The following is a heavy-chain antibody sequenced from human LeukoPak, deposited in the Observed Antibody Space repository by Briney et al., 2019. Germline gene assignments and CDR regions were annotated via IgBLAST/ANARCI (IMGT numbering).Heavy chain of an antibody. CDR1: GGSISSSNW. CDR2: IYHSGST. D-gene: IGHD2/OR15-2a*01. Sequence: SETLSLTCAVSGGSISSSNWWSWVRQPPGKGLEWIGEIYHSGSTNYNPSLKSRVAISVDASKNQFSLKLSSVTAADTAVYHCARAPTWNYGMDVWGQGTTVTVSS. J-gene: IGHJ6*02. V-gene: IGHV4-4*02. CDR3: ARAPTWNYGMDV.